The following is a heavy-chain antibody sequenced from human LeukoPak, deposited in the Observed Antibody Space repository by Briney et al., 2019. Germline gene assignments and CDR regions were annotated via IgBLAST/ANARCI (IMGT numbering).Heavy chain of an antibody. J-gene: IGHJ5*02. Sequence: SETLSLTCTVSGGSISSSSYYWGWIRQPPGKGLEWIGSIYYSGSTYYNPSLKSRVTISVDTSKNQFSLKLGSVTAADTAVYYCARAGDYYGSGSYYGNWFDPWGQGTLVTVSS. CDR3: ARAGDYYGSGSYYGNWFDP. CDR1: GGSISSSSYY. D-gene: IGHD3-10*01. CDR2: IYYSGST. V-gene: IGHV4-39*07.